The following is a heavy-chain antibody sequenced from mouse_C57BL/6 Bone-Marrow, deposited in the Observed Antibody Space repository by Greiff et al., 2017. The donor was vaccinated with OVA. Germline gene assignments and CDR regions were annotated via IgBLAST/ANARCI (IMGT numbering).Heavy chain of an antibody. CDR2: IYPGSGTT. CDR3: ARKNGYYALLDFDV. D-gene: IGHD2-3*01. V-gene: IGHV1-66*01. J-gene: IGHJ1*03. CDR1: GYSFTSYY. Sequence: QVQLQQSGPELVKPGASVKISCKASGYSFTSYYIHWVKQRPGQGLEWIGWIYPGSGTTKYNEKFKGKATLTADTSSSTAYMQLSSLTSEDSAVYYCARKNGYYALLDFDVWGTGTTVTVSS.